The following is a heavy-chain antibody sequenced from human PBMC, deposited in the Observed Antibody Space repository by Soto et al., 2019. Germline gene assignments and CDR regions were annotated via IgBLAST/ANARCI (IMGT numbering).Heavy chain of an antibody. V-gene: IGHV1-18*01. CDR1: GYIFVNYG. CDR2: ISPSTGNT. J-gene: IGHJ6*02. CDR3: AMVDLYVTPTPQDV. D-gene: IGHD3-16*01. Sequence: QVQLEQSGDEVTKPGASVKVSCKASGYIFVNYGIAWVRQAPGQGLEWLGWISPSTGNTYYATKVQGRLTLTTDTSTSTAFMDLGSLTSADTAVYYCAMVDLYVTPTPQDVWGQGTTVTVSS.